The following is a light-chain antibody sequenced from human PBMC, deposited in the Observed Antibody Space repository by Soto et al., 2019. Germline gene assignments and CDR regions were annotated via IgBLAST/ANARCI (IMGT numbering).Light chain of an antibody. CDR1: SGHSSYA. V-gene: IGLV4-69*01. Sequence: QAVVTQSPSASASLGASAKLTCTLSSGHSSYAIAWHQQQPEKSPRYLMKLDSDGSHTKGDAIPDRFSGSSSGAERYLTISSLQSEDEADYYCQTWGTGIHVVFGGGTKLTVL. CDR2: LDSDGSH. CDR3: QTWGTGIHVV. J-gene: IGLJ2*01.